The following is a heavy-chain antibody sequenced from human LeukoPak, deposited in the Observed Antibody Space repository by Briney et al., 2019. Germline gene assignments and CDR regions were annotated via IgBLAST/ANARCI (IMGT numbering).Heavy chain of an antibody. CDR1: GGTFSSYA. D-gene: IGHD3-22*01. CDR2: IIPIFGTA. CDR3: ARDQVPYDSSGYYFY. Sequence: EASVKVSCKASGGTFSSYAISWVRQAPGQGLEWMGGIIPIFGTANYAQKFQGRVTITADESTSTAYMGLSSLRSEDTAVYYCARDQVPYDSSGYYFYWGQGTLVTVSS. J-gene: IGHJ4*02. V-gene: IGHV1-69*13.